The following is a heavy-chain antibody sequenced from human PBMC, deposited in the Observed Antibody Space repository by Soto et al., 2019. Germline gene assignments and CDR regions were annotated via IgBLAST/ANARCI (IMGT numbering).Heavy chain of an antibody. V-gene: IGHV3-74*01. J-gene: IGHJ4*02. CDR3: ARECTRAGWPFES. CDR2: IKSDGSGT. CDR1: GFTFTSHW. D-gene: IGHD2-15*01. Sequence: EVPLVDSGGDLVQPGGSLSRSCAASGFTFTSHWMHWVRQAPGKGLVWFSRIKSDGSGTIYADSVKGRFTISRGNAKSSLYLQMNSLIDDVTSVSFSARECTRAGWPFESWCQGTVLSVSS.